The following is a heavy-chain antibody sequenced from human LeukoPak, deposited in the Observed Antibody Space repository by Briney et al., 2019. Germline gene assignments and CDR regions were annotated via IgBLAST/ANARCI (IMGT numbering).Heavy chain of an antibody. V-gene: IGHV4-39*07. CDR1: GGSITSSSHY. CDR2: IYYDGSA. Sequence: SETLSLTCTVSGGSITSSSHYWGWIRQPPGQGLQWIALIYYDGSAYYNLSLKSRLTISIDTSKSQFSLKLSSVTAADTAVYYCARETVAGTGWFDPWGQGTLVTVSS. CDR3: ARETVAGTGWFDP. D-gene: IGHD6-19*01. J-gene: IGHJ5*02.